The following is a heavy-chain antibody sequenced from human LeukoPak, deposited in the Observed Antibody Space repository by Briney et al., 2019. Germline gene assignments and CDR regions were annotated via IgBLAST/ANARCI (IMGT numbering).Heavy chain of an antibody. V-gene: IGHV1-69*05. J-gene: IGHJ5*02. CDR2: SMPLFGTA. Sequence: ASVKVSCKTSGGTFNNSAISWVRQAPGHGLEWLGGSMPLFGTAGYAQKFQGRVTITKDESTRTVYLELTSLTSDDTAVYYCARDVHGDYGSGWFDPWGQGTLVSVSS. D-gene: IGHD4-17*01. CDR1: GGTFNNSA. CDR3: ARDVHGDYGSGWFDP.